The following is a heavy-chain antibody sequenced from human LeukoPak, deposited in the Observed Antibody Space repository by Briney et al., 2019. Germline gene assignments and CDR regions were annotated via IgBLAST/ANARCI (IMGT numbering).Heavy chain of an antibody. J-gene: IGHJ4*02. CDR3: ARQNSAYAHDY. CDR1: GYNFTCYW. D-gene: IGHD4-23*01. V-gene: IGHV5-51*01. CDR2: IYPGDSDI. Sequence: GESLKISCKGSGYNFTCYWIGWVRQLPGKGLEWMGIIYPGDSDIRYSPSFQGQVTISADKSISTAYLQWSSLKASDTAMYYCARQNSAYAHDYWGQGTLVTVSS.